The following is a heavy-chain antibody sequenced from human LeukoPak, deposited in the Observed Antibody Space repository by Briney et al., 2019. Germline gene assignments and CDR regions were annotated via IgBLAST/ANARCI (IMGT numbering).Heavy chain of an antibody. CDR2: IKSKTDGGTT. V-gene: IGHV3-15*01. D-gene: IGHD3-10*01. CDR1: GFTFSNAW. CDR3: TTERDTYYYGSGSYYYFDY. Sequence: GGSLRLSCAASGFTFSNAWMSWVRQAPGKGLEWVGRIKSKTDGGTTDYAAHVKGRFTISRDDSKNTLYLQMNRLKTEDTAVYYCTTERDTYYYGSGSYYYFDYWGQGTLVTVSS. J-gene: IGHJ4*02.